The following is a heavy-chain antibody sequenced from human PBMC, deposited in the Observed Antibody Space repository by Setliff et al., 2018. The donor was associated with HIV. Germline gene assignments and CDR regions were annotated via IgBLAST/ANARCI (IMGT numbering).Heavy chain of an antibody. CDR2: IYHTGYM. V-gene: IGHV4-4*02. D-gene: IGHD4-17*01. CDR3: AAFFVTPLTTQDF. J-gene: IGHJ4*02. Sequence: PSETLSLTCAVSGGSISSDNWWTWVRQPPGKGLEWIGEIYHTGYMNYNPSLKSRVTISRDTSTNQFSLKVSSVTAADTAIYYCAAFFVTPLTTQDFWGQGTLVTVSS. CDR1: GGSISSDNW.